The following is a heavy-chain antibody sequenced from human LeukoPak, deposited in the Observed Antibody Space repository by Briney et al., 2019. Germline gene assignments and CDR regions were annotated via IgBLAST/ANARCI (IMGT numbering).Heavy chain of an antibody. V-gene: IGHV3-21*04. CDR3: ARDGGSGWSSAFFDY. D-gene: IGHD6-19*01. J-gene: IGHJ4*02. Sequence: GSLRPSLAGSGFTFSWYCLNLVRPAPGKGLEWVSSISSSSSHIYYGDSVKGRFTISRDASKNTLYLQMSGLRAEDTAVYYCARDGGSGWSSAFFDYWGQGTLVTVSS. CDR1: GFTFSWYC. CDR2: ISSSSSHI.